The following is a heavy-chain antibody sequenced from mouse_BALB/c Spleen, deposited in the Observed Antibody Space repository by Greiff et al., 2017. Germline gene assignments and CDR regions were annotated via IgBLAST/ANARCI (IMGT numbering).Heavy chain of an antibody. Sequence: EVMLVESGGDLVKPGGSLKLSCAASGFTFSSYGMSWVRQTPDKRLEWVATISSGGSYTYYPDSVKGRFTISRDNAKNTLYLQISSLKSEDTAMYYCARRYDGYYAWFAYWGQGTLVTVSA. D-gene: IGHD2-3*01. J-gene: IGHJ3*01. CDR1: GFTFSSYG. CDR3: ARRYDGYYAWFAY. V-gene: IGHV5-6*02. CDR2: ISSGGSYT.